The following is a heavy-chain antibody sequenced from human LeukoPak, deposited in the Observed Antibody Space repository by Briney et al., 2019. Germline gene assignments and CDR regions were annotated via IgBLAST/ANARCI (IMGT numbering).Heavy chain of an antibody. Sequence: GGSLRLSCAASGFTFSSYGMNWVRQAPGKGLEWVSYIGSTGGSIYYADSVKGRFTISRDNAKDSLFLQMNSLRAEDTAVYYCARDPGRSGWDYWGQGALVTVSS. CDR1: GFTFSSYG. CDR2: IGSTGGSI. J-gene: IGHJ4*02. D-gene: IGHD6-19*01. CDR3: ARDPGRSGWDY. V-gene: IGHV3-48*03.